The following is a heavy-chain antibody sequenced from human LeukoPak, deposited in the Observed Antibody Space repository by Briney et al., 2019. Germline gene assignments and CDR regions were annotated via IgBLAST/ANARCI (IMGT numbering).Heavy chain of an antibody. CDR2: IYYSGSA. CDR3: ARAHRKVVVIRGIYFDY. J-gene: IGHJ4*02. D-gene: IGHD3-22*01. CDR1: GGSISSYY. Sequence: SETLSLTCTVSGGSISSYYWSWIRQPPGKGLEWIGYIYYSGSANYNPSLKSRVTISVDTSKNQFSLKLSSVTAADTAVYYCARAHRKVVVIRGIYFDYWGQGTLVTVSS. V-gene: IGHV4-59*12.